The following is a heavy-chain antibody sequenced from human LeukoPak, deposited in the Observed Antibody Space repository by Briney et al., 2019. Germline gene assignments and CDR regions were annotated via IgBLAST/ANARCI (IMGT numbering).Heavy chain of an antibody. CDR3: ARPRIAAAFDAFDV. CDR1: GYIFTTSW. J-gene: IGHJ3*01. D-gene: IGHD6-13*01. CDR2: IYPGDSDT. V-gene: IGHV5-51*01. Sequence: GESLKISCKGSGYIFTTSWIGWVRQMPGKGLEWMGIIYPGDSDTRYSPSFQGQVTISADKSISTAYLQWSSLRASDTAMYYCARPRIAAAFDAFDVWGQGTMVTVSS.